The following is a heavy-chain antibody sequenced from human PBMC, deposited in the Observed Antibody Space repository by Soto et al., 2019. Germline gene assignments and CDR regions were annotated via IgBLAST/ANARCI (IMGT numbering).Heavy chain of an antibody. CDR1: GGSISSYY. Sequence: PSETLSLTCTVSGGSISSYYWSWIRQPPGKGLEWIGYIYYSGSTNYNPSLKSRVTISVDTSKNQFSLKLSSVTAADTAVYYCAASIDIVVVPAAPNWFDPWGQGTLVTVSS. CDR3: AASIDIVVVPAAPNWFDP. V-gene: IGHV4-59*01. J-gene: IGHJ5*02. D-gene: IGHD2-2*01. CDR2: IYYSGST.